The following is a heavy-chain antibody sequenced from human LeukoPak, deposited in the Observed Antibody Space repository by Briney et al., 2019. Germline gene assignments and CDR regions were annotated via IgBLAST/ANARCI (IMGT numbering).Heavy chain of an antibody. V-gene: IGHV3-73*01. CDR2: IRSKANSYAT. CDR1: GFTFSGSA. Sequence: GGSLRLSCAASGFTFSGSAMHWVRQASGKGLEWVGRIRSKANSYATAYAASVKGRFTISRDDSKNTAYLQMNSLKTEDTAVYYRTRQARSYFYGDDWYFDLWGRGTLVTVSS. J-gene: IGHJ2*01. CDR3: TRQARSYFYGDDWYFDL. D-gene: IGHD4-17*01.